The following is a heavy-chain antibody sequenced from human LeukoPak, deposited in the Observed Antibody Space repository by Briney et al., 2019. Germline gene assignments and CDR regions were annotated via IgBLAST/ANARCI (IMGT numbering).Heavy chain of an antibody. Sequence: GGSLRLSCAASGFTFSSYAMHWVRQAPGKGLEWVAVISYDGSNKYYADSVKGRFTISRDNSKNTLYLQMNSLRPDTADTAMYHCAKARLRGERYFDYWGQGTLVTVSS. V-gene: IGHV3-30-3*01. CDR2: ISYDGSNK. D-gene: IGHD3-10*01. CDR3: AKARLRGERYFDY. CDR1: GFTFSSYA. J-gene: IGHJ4*02.